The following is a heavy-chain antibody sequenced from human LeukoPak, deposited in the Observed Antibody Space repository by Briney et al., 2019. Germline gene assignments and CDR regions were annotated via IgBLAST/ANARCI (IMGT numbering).Heavy chain of an antibody. CDR3: ARVYYSNSYDYWYFDL. CDR1: GGSISSYY. Sequence: SETLSLTCTVSGGSISSYYWSWIRQPPGKGLEWIGYIYYSGGANYNPSLKSRVTISVDTSKNQFSLKLTSVTAADTAVYYCARVYYSNSYDYWYFDLWGRGTLVTVSS. J-gene: IGHJ2*01. V-gene: IGHV4-59*01. CDR2: IYYSGGA. D-gene: IGHD6-13*01.